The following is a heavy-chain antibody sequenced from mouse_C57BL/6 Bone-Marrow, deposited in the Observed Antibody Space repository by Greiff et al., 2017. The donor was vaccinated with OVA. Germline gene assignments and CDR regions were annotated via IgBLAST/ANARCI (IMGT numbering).Heavy chain of an antibody. CDR1: GYAFTNYL. D-gene: IGHD1-1*01. CDR3: AREGYGSSYRAWFAY. Sequence: VKLQQSGAELVRPGTSVKVSCKASGYAFTNYLIEWVKQRPGQGLEWIGVINPGSGGTNYNEKFKGKATLTADKSSSTAYMQLSSLTSEDSAVYFCAREGYGSSYRAWFAYWGQGTLVTVSA. CDR2: INPGSGGT. J-gene: IGHJ3*01. V-gene: IGHV1-54*01.